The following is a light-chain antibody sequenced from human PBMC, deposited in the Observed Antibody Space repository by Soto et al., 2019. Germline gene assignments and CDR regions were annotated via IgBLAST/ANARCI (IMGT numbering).Light chain of an antibody. CDR3: QQYGRSPFT. V-gene: IGKV3-20*01. CDR1: QSVSSNY. J-gene: IGKJ5*01. CDR2: GAS. Sequence: EIVMTQSPGTLSSSPGETATLSCRASQSVSSNYVAWFHQKPGQAPRLLIYGASSRATGVPDRFSASGSGTDFTLTISRLEPEDFAVYYCQQYGRSPFTFGPGTRLEIK.